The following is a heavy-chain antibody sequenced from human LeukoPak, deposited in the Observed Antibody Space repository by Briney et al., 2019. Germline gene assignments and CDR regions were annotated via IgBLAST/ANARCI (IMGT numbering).Heavy chain of an antibody. J-gene: IGHJ4*02. V-gene: IGHV1-69*05. CDR3: AGGDHYDSSGYWVPFDY. D-gene: IGHD3-22*01. CDR1: GFTFSSYA. CDR2: IIPIFGTA. Sequence: GGSLRLSCAASGFTFSSYAISWVRQAPGQGLEWMGGIIPIFGTANYAQKFQGRVTITTDESTSTAYMELSSLRSEDTAVYYCAGGDHYDSSGYWVPFDYWGQGTLVTVSS.